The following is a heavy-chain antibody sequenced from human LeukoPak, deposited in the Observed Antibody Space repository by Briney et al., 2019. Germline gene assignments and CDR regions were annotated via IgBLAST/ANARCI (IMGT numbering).Heavy chain of an antibody. CDR2: IYYSGST. CDR1: GGSISSYY. D-gene: IGHD4-17*01. CDR3: ARMTATVTTKTFDY. V-gene: IGHV4-59*01. Sequence: ASETLSLTCTVSGGSISSYYWSWIRQPPGKGLEWIGYIYYSGSTNYNPSLKSRVTISVDTSKNQFSLKLSPVTAADTAVYYCARMTATVTTKTFDYWGQGTLVTVSS. J-gene: IGHJ4*02.